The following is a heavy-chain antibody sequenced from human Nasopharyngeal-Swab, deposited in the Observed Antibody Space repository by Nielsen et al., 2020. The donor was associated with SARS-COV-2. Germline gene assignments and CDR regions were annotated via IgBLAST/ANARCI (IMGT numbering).Heavy chain of an antibody. Sequence: GESLKISCTASGFSSGDYAMSWFRQAPGKGVEWVGFIRSKAYGGTTEYAASVKGRFTISRDDSKSIAYLQMNSLKTEDTAVYYCTRVAVYYDSSGYYSGWGQGTLVTVSS. V-gene: IGHV3-49*03. CDR1: GFSSGDYA. D-gene: IGHD3-22*01. J-gene: IGHJ4*02. CDR2: IRSKAYGGTT. CDR3: TRVAVYYDSSGYYSG.